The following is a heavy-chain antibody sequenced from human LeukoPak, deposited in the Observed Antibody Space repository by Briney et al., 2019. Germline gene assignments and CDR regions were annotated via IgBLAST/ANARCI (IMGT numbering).Heavy chain of an antibody. J-gene: IGHJ4*02. V-gene: IGHV1-46*01. CDR3: ARGTPYDSSGYFDYFDY. CDR1: GYAFTSYY. D-gene: IGHD3-22*01. Sequence: ASVKVSCKASGYAFTSYYMHWVRPAPGQGLEWMGIINPSGGSTSYAQKFQGRVTMTRDTSTSTVYMELGSLRSEDTAVYYCARGTPYDSSGYFDYFDYWGQGTLVTVSS. CDR2: INPSGGST.